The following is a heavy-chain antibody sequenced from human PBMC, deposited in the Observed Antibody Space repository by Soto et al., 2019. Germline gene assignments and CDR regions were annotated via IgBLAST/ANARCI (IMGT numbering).Heavy chain of an antibody. CDR2: IWCDGRNK. D-gene: IGHD2-15*01. V-gene: IGHV3-33*01. J-gene: IGHJ5*02. CDR1: GFTFSTYG. CDR3: ATSHPGVAGSDT. Sequence: QVQLVESGGGVVQPGRSLGLSCAASGFTFSTYGMHWVRQAPGKGLEWVAIIWCDGRNKYDADAVKGRFTISKDNSKNTLYLQMNSLRAEDTAVYYCATSHPGVAGSDTWGQGTLVTVSS.